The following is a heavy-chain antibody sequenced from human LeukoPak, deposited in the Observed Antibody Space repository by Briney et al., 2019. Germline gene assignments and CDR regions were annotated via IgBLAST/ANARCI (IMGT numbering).Heavy chain of an antibody. J-gene: IGHJ4*02. V-gene: IGHV3-30*02. CDR1: GFTFSSYG. CDR3: AIHRGYSGYDYYFDY. Sequence: GGSLRLSCAASGFTFSSYGMHWVRQAPGKGLEWVAFIRYDGSNKYYADSVKGRFTISRDNSKNTLYLQMNSLRAEDTAVYYCAIHRGYSGYDYYFDYWGQGTLVTVSS. D-gene: IGHD5-12*01. CDR2: IRYDGSNK.